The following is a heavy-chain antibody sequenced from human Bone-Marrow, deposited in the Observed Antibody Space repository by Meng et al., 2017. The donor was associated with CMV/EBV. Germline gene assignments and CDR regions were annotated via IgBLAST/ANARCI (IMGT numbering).Heavy chain of an antibody. J-gene: IGHJ4*02. CDR1: GGSVSSGSYY. D-gene: IGHD6-13*01. CDR3: ARAGDSSSWYLYFDY. V-gene: IGHV4-61*01. Sequence: SETLSLTCTVSGGSVSSGSYYWSWIRQPPGKGLEWIGYIYYSGSTNYNPSLKSRVTISVDTSKNQVFLKLSSVTAADTAVYYCARAGDSSSWYLYFDYWGQGTLVTVYS. CDR2: IYYSGST.